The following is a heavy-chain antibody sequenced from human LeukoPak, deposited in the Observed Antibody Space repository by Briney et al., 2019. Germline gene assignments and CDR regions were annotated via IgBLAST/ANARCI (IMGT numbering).Heavy chain of an antibody. V-gene: IGHV1-46*01. CDR2: INPSGGST. CDR1: GYTFTSYY. Sequence: ASVKVSCKASGYTFTSYYMHWVRQAPGQGLEWMGIINPSGGSTGYAQKFQGRVTMTRDTSTSTVYMELSSLRSEDTAVYYCARDKRGPPGSLRTYNWFDPWGQGTLVTVSS. CDR3: ARDKRGPPGSLRTYNWFDP. J-gene: IGHJ5*02. D-gene: IGHD2-15*01.